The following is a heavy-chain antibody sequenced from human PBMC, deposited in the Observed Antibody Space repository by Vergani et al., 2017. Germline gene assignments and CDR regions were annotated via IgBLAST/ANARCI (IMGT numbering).Heavy chain of an antibody. CDR1: GESFSSFY. CDR2: INNDGHT. Sequence: QVQLQESGPGVVKPSQTLSLTCAVFGESFSSFYWSWIRQPPGKGLEWIGEINNDGHTNYNPSLESRVTVSRDTAKNQFSLNLMSVTAADTAVYYCARGRGDNWYFDLWGRGTLVTVSS. D-gene: IGHD3-10*01. CDR3: ARGRGDNWYFDL. J-gene: IGHJ2*01. V-gene: IGHV4-34*09.